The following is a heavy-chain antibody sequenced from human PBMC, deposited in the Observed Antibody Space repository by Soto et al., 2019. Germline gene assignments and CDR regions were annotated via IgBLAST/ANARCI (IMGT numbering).Heavy chain of an antibody. CDR1: EFTFSNYA. CDR3: ATYAQRTLFEY. V-gene: IGHV3-23*01. D-gene: IGHD6-25*01. Sequence: GGSLRLSCAASEFTFSNYAMSWVRQAPGKGLEWLSSLSDTGDSTYYADSVRGRFTISRDNAKNTMYLQINSLRDEDTAVYYCATYAQRTLFEYWGQGAQVTVSS. J-gene: IGHJ4*02. CDR2: LSDTGDST.